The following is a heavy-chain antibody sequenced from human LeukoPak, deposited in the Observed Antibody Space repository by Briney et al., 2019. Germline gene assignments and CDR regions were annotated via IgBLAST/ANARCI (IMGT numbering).Heavy chain of an antibody. CDR3: ARDIGGTVEVATMNY. CDR1: GFTGTSHY. Sequence: TGGSLRLSCVASGFTGTSHYMSWVGQAPGKGLEWVSVIYRGDGTYYADSVKGTFTISRDNSKNTVFLQMNSLRAEDTAMYYCARDIGGTVEVATMNYWGQGTLVTVSS. CDR2: IYRGDGT. J-gene: IGHJ4*02. V-gene: IGHV3-66*01. D-gene: IGHD5-24*01.